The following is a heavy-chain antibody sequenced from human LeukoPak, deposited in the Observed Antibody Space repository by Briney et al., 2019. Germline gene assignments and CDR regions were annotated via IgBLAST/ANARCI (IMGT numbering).Heavy chain of an antibody. Sequence: GGSLKISCKGSGYRFTSYWIGWVRQMPGKGLEWMGIIYPGDSDTRYSPSFQGQVTISADKSISTAYLQWSGLKASDTAMYYCAIRSYYDTRGYYYFDYWGQGTLVTVSA. CDR3: AIRSYYDTRGYYYFDY. D-gene: IGHD3-22*01. V-gene: IGHV5-51*01. J-gene: IGHJ4*02. CDR2: IYPGDSDT. CDR1: GYRFTSYW.